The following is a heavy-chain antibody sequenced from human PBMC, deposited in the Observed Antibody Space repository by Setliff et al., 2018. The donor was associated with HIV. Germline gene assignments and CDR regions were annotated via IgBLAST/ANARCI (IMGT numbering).Heavy chain of an antibody. CDR1: GFTFSTHT. D-gene: IGHD6-19*01. J-gene: IGHJ4*02. V-gene: IGHV3-21*01. CDR2: ISSTGTYI. Sequence: PGGSLRLSCAASGFTFSTHTMNWIRQAPGKGLEWVASISSTGTYIYYADSMKGRFTIARDNAKNSLYLQMNSLRAEDTAVYYCASGGLKQWLAQLDYFEYWGQGTLVTVSS. CDR3: ASGGLKQWLAQLDYFEY.